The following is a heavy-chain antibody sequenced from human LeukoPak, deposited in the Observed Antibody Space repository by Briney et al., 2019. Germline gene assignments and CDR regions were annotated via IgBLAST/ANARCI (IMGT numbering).Heavy chain of an antibody. CDR1: GFTFSSYS. J-gene: IGHJ4*02. V-gene: IGHV3-48*01. D-gene: IGHD5-24*01. CDR2: ISSSSSTI. Sequence: GGSLRLSCAASGFTFSSYSMNWVRQAPGKGLEWVSYISSSSSTIYYADSVKGRFTISRDNAKNSLYLQMNSLRAEDTAVYYCAREGDGYNNRGFDYWGQGTLVTVSS. CDR3: AREGDGYNNRGFDY.